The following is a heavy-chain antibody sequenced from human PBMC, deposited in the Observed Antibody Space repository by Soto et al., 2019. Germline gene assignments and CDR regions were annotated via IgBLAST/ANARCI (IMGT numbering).Heavy chain of an antibody. CDR2: PYYTGST. J-gene: IGHJ4*02. Sequence: SETLSLTCTVSGGSINSGDYYWSWIRQPPGKGLEWIGNPYYTGSTYYNPSLKSRVTISVDTSKKQFSLMVTSVTAADTAVYYCARYRYSDSLKEYYFDYWGQGTLVTVSS. CDR3: ARYRYSDSLKEYYFDY. CDR1: GGSINSGDYY. D-gene: IGHD3-22*01. V-gene: IGHV4-30-4*01.